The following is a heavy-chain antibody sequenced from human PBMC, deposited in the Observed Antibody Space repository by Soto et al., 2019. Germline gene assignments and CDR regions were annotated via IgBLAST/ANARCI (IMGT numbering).Heavy chain of an antibody. V-gene: IGHV4-31*03. CDR2: TYKSGGT. Sequence: PSETLSLTCTVSGDSIRNSGHYWSWIRQRPGKGLEWIAYTYKSGGTYYNPSLKSRISISIDASKNQFFLKLSSVTAADTAVYYCARGIAAADDYWGQGTLVTVSS. CDR3: ARGIAAADDY. CDR1: GDSIRNSGHY. D-gene: IGHD6-13*01. J-gene: IGHJ4*01.